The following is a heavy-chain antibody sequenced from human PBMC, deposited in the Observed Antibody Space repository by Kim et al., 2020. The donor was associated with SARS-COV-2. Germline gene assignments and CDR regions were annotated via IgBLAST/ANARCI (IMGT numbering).Heavy chain of an antibody. J-gene: IGHJ3*02. Sequence: SLKSRVTISVDTSKNQFSLKLSSVTAADTAVYYCARYRPGNWNDLVAFDIWGQGTMVTVSS. D-gene: IGHD1-1*01. CDR3: ARYRPGNWNDLVAFDI. V-gene: IGHV4-59*01.